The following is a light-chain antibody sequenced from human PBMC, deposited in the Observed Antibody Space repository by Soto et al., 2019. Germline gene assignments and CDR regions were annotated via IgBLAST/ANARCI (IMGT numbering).Light chain of an antibody. Sequence: EIVLTQSPAPLSLSPGERATLSCRASPSVTTNFAWYQQKPGQAPRLLIYDTSNRAPGIPARFSASRSGTDCTLTISSLEPEDCGVYYWQQRGTLCPVYTFGPGTEVDIK. J-gene: IGKJ3*01. CDR3: QQRGTLCPVYT. CDR1: PSVTTN. CDR2: DTS. V-gene: IGKV3-11*01.